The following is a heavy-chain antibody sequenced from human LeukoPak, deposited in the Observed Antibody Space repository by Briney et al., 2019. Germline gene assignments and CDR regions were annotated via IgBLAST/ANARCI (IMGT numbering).Heavy chain of an antibody. CDR1: GGTFSSYA. J-gene: IGHJ4*02. D-gene: IGHD5-12*01. V-gene: IGHV1-69*04. CDR2: IIPILGIA. CDR3: AIRRGDLDSGYDWSPDFDY. Sequence: SVKVSCKASGGTFSSYAISWVRQAPGQGLEWMGRIIPILGIANYAQKFQGRVTITADKSTSTAYMELSSLRSEDTAVYYCAIRRGDLDSGYDWSPDFDYWGQGTLVTVSS.